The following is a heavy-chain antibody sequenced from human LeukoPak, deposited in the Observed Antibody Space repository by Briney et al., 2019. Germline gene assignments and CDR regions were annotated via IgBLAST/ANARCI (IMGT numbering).Heavy chain of an antibody. D-gene: IGHD3-22*01. CDR1: GGTFSSYA. V-gene: IGHV1-69*05. Sequence: GASVKVSCKASGGTFSSYAISWVRQAPGQGLEWMGRIIPIFGTANYAQKFQGRVTITTDESTSTAYMELSSLRSEDTAVYYCARLGEDYYDSSGLNPWGQGTLVTVSS. CDR2: IIPIFGTA. J-gene: IGHJ5*02. CDR3: ARLGEDYYDSSGLNP.